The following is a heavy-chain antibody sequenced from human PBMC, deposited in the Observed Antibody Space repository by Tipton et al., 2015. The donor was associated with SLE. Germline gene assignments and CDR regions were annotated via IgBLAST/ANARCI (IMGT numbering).Heavy chain of an antibody. CDR3: ARGIGVVTGPYNWFDP. CDR1: GYSISSGYY. D-gene: IGHD3-3*01. J-gene: IGHJ5*02. V-gene: IGHV4-38-2*01. Sequence: LRLSCAVSGYSISSGYYWGWIRQPPGKGLEWIGSIYHSGSTYYNPSLKSRVTISVDTSKNQFSLKLSSVTAADTAVYYCARGIGVVTGPYNWFDPRGQGTLVTVSS. CDR2: IYHSGST.